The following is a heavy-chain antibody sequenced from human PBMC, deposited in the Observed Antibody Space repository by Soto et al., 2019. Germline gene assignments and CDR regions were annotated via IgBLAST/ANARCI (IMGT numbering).Heavy chain of an antibody. D-gene: IGHD6-19*01. CDR3: ARGGGVGVAGSAAFDM. CDR1: GYPVTAYY. CDR2: INPATGAA. V-gene: IGHV1-2*02. J-gene: IGHJ3*02. Sequence: QLHLVQSGAVVKKPGASVTVSCSASGYPVTAYYMHWVRQAPGRGLEWMGGINPATGAAKYTQAFQGRVTMTRDTYTGTVLKELGGRTSEDTAVFYCARGGGVGVAGSAAFDMWGQGTVVTVSS.